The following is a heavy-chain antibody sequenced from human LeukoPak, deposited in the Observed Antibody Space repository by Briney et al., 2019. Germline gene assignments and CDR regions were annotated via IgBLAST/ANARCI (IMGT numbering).Heavy chain of an antibody. D-gene: IGHD3-10*01. Sequence: QTGGSLRLSCAASGFTFSSYGMHWVRQAPGKGLEWVAVISYDGSNKYYADSVKGRFTISRDNSKNTLYLQMNSLRAEDTAVYYCAKSDGSGSYYYYGMDVWGQGTTVTISS. J-gene: IGHJ6*02. CDR3: AKSDGSGSYYYYGMDV. CDR2: ISYDGSNK. V-gene: IGHV3-30*18. CDR1: GFTFSSYG.